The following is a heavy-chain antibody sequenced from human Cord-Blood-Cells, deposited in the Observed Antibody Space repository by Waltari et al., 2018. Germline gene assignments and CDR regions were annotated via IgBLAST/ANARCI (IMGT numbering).Heavy chain of an antibody. CDR3: ARGPFFRVGALDY. V-gene: IGHV3-53*01. Sequence: EVQLVESGGGLIQPGGSLRLSCAASGFPVRSNNMSRFRQAPGKGLEWVSVIYSGGSTYYADSVKGRFIISRDNSKNTLYLQMNSLRAEDTAVYYCARGPFFRVGALDYWGQGTLVTVSS. J-gene: IGHJ4*02. CDR1: GFPVRSNN. D-gene: IGHD3-16*01. CDR2: IYSGGST.